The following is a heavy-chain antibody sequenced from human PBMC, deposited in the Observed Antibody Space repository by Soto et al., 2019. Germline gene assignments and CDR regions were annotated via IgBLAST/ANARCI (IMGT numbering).Heavy chain of an antibody. CDR1: GYTFTGYY. Sequence: ASVKVSCKASGYTFTGYYMHWVRQAPGQGLEWMGWINPNSGGTNYAQKFQGWVTMTRDTSISTAYMELSRLRSDDTAVYYCARDGDCSGGSCYYFDYWGQGTXVTVSS. J-gene: IGHJ4*02. CDR2: INPNSGGT. V-gene: IGHV1-2*04. CDR3: ARDGDCSGGSCYYFDY. D-gene: IGHD2-15*01.